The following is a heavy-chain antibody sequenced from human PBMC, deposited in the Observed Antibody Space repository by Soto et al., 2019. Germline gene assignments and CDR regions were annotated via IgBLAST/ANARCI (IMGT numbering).Heavy chain of an antibody. Sequence: QVQLVESGGGVVQPGRSLRLSCAASGFTFSSYAMHWVRQAPGKGLEWVAVISYDVSNKYYADSVKGRFTISRDNSKNTLYLQMNSLRAEDTAVYYCARDPGEIAVADYYFDYWGQGPLVTVSS. D-gene: IGHD6-19*01. CDR3: ARDPGEIAVADYYFDY. J-gene: IGHJ4*02. CDR2: ISYDVSNK. V-gene: IGHV3-30-3*01. CDR1: GFTFSSYA.